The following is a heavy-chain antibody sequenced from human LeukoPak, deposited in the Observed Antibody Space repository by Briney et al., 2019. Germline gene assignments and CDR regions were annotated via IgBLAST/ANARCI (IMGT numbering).Heavy chain of an antibody. CDR1: GFTLSDFW. J-gene: IGHJ6*03. CDR3: ARGRGYYYMDV. D-gene: IGHD3-10*01. V-gene: IGHV3-7*01. Sequence: GGSLRLSCAASGFTLSDFWMSWVRQAPGKGLEWVANIDQDGSDKNYVGSVKGRFTISRDDAKNSLFLQMNSLRAEDTAVYYCARGRGYYYMDVWGKGTTVTVSS. CDR2: IDQDGSDK.